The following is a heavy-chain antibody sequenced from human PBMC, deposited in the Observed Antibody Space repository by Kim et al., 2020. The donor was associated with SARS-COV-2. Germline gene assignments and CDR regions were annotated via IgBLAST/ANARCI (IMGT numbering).Heavy chain of an antibody. J-gene: IGHJ6*02. Sequence: GSTSYARKLQGRVTMTRDTSTSTVYMELSSLRSEDTAVYYCASSYYYGMDVWGQGTTVTVSS. V-gene: IGHV1-46*01. CDR2: GST. CDR3: ASSYYYGMDV.